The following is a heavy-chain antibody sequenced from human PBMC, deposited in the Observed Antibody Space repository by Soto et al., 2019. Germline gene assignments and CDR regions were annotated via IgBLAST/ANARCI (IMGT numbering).Heavy chain of an antibody. CDR2: IWYDGSNK. CDR3: AREYCSSTSCIYGMDV. J-gene: IGHJ6*02. Sequence: QVQLVESGGGVVQPGRSLRLSCAASGFTFSSYGMHWVRQAPGKGLEWVAVIWYDGSNKYYADSVKGRFTISRDNSKNTLYLQMNSLRAEDTAVYYCAREYCSSTSCIYGMDVWGQWTTVTVSS. V-gene: IGHV3-33*01. D-gene: IGHD2-2*01. CDR1: GFTFSSYG.